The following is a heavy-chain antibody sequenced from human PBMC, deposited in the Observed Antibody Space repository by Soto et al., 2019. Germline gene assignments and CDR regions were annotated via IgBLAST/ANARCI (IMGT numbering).Heavy chain of an antibody. V-gene: IGHV3-33*01. CDR2: IWYDGNNE. CDR3: ASALETGDY. Sequence: QVQLVESGGGVVQPGRSLRLSCAASGFTFSNYGMHWVRQAPGKGLEWVAVIWYDGNNEYYADYVKGRFTISRDNSKNTLYLQMNSVRADDTAVYYCASALETGDYWGQGTLVTVSP. D-gene: IGHD3-10*01. J-gene: IGHJ4*02. CDR1: GFTFSNYG.